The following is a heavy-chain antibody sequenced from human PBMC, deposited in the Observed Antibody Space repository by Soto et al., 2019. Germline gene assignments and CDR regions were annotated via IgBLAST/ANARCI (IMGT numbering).Heavy chain of an antibody. Sequence: QVQLQESGPGLVKPSQTLSLTCTVSGAFISSGDYYWSWIRQPPGKGLEWIGYIYYTGSTYYNPSRKSRLSISVDASKNQLSLELTSVTVADTAVYYCARAFDDSIGYYGALGLWGQGTLVTVSS. D-gene: IGHD3-22*01. J-gene: IGHJ4*02. V-gene: IGHV4-30-4*01. CDR1: GAFISSGDYY. CDR2: IYYTGST. CDR3: ARAFDDSIGYYGALGL.